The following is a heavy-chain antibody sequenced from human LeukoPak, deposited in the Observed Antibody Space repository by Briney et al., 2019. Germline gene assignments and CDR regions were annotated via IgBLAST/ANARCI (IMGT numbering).Heavy chain of an antibody. CDR2: INHSGST. CDR1: GGSFSGYY. J-gene: IGHJ5*02. CDR3: ARKQGGQLVNTRRWFDP. D-gene: IGHD6-13*01. V-gene: IGHV4-34*01. Sequence: SETLSLTCAVYGGSFSGYYWSWIRQPPGKGLEWIGEINHSGSTYYNPSLKSRVTISLDTSKSQFSLKLTSVTAADTAVYYCARKQGGQLVNTRRWFDPWGQGTLVTVSS.